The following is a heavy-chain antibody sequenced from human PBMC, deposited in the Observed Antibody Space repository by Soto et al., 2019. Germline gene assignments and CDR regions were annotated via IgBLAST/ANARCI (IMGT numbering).Heavy chain of an antibody. D-gene: IGHD2-15*01. V-gene: IGHV3-23*01. CDR3: AKDKYTDSVRKVWFFDY. CDR1: GFTFSKYA. J-gene: IGHJ2*01. Sequence: EVQLLESGGGLVKPGGSLRLSCAASGFTFSKYAMSWVRLAPGKGLEWVSSISANGGITDYADSVKGRFTISRDNSQNILSLQMDSLTGDDTALYFRAKDKYTDSVRKVWFFDYWGRGTLVTVSS. CDR2: ISANGGIT.